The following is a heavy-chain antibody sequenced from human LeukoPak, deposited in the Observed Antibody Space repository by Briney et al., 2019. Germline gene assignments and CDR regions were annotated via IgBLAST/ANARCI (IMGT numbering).Heavy chain of an antibody. J-gene: IGHJ4*02. CDR1: GYSFTSYW. V-gene: IGHV5-51*01. CDR2: IYPGDSDT. D-gene: IGHD6-19*01. Sequence: GESLKISCKGYGYSFTSYWIGRVRQMPGKGLEWMGIIYPGDSDTRYSPSFQGQVTISADKSISTTYLQWNTLKASDTAMYYCARSRSSGIAVAVDYWGQGTLVTVSS. CDR3: ARSRSSGIAVAVDY.